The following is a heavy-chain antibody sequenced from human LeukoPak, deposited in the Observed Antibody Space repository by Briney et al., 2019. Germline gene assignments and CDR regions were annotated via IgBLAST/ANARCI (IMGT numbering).Heavy chain of an antibody. CDR1: GFTVKNNY. Sequence: GGSLRLSCGASGFTVKNNYMNWVRQAPGKGLEWVSGIYGDGSTYYADSVKGRFTISRDSSKNTLYLQMNSLRAEDTAVYYCARGIVAHEWDFDYWGQGTLVTVSS. D-gene: IGHD5-12*01. V-gene: IGHV3-53*01. CDR2: IYGDGST. J-gene: IGHJ4*02. CDR3: ARGIVAHEWDFDY.